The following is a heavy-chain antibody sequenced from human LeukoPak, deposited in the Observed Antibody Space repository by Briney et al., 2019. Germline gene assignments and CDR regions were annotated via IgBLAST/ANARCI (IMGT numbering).Heavy chain of an antibody. J-gene: IGHJ4*02. CDR3: ARADLLTGYYILDY. CDR2: INPNSGGT. V-gene: IGHV1-2*02. Sequence: ASVKVSCKASGYTFTGYYMHWVRQAPGQGLEWMGWINPNSGGTNYAQKFQGRVTMTRDTSINTAYMELSRLRSDDSAVYHCARADLLTGYYILDYWGQGTLVTVSS. CDR1: GYTFTGYY. D-gene: IGHD3-9*01.